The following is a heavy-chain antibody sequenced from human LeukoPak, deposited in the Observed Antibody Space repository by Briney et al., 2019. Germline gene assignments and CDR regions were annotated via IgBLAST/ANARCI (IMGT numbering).Heavy chain of an antibody. Sequence: SETLSLTCTVSGYSISKGYFWGLNRQPPGKGLEWIAIFYHIWNTYYNPSLKSRVTISIESSKNQFSLKLSAVTAADPAVYYGGRDVPHYDFLGYGRRGWFDPWGEGRLVSLSS. CDR3: GRDVPHYDFLGYGRRGWFDP. V-gene: IGHV4-38-2*02. CDR2: FYHIWNT. D-gene: IGHD3-3*01. J-gene: IGHJ5*02. CDR1: GYSISKGYF.